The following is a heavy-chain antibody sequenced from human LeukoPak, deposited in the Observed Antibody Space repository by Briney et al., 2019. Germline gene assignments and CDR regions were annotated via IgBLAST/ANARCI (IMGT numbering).Heavy chain of an antibody. D-gene: IGHD3-22*01. J-gene: IGHJ4*02. CDR3: ARVPIHAYYYDSSGYG. CDR1: GFTFSSYW. CDR2: IKQDGSEK. Sequence: GGSLRLSCAASGFTFSSYWMSWVRQAPGKGMEWVANIKQDGSEKYYVDSVKGRFTISRDNAKNSLYLQMSSLRAEDTAVYYCARVPIHAYYYDSSGYGWGQGTLVTVSS. V-gene: IGHV3-7*01.